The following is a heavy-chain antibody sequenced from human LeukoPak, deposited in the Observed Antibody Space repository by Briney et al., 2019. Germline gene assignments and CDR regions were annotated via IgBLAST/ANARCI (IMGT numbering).Heavy chain of an antibody. D-gene: IGHD3-9*01. J-gene: IGHJ3*02. Sequence: GGSLRLSCAASGFTVNGNFMSWVRQAPGKGLEWVSLIYSGGSTYYADSVKGRFTVSRDTSKNTLYLQMSSLRAEDAAIYYCARAISTEAFDIWGQGAMVTVSS. CDR1: GFTVNGNF. CDR3: ARAISTEAFDI. CDR2: IYSGGST. V-gene: IGHV3-53*01.